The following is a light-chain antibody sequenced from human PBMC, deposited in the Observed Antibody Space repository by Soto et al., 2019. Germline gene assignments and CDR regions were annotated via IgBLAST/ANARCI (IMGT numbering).Light chain of an antibody. CDR3: QQANSFPYT. Sequence: DIQMTQSPSSVSASVGDRVTITCRASQAINSWLAWYQQKPGKAHKLLIYGASSLQSGVPSRFSGSESGTDFTLAISSLQPEDFATYYCQQANSFPYTFGQGTKLEIK. V-gene: IGKV1D-12*01. J-gene: IGKJ2*01. CDR1: QAINSW. CDR2: GAS.